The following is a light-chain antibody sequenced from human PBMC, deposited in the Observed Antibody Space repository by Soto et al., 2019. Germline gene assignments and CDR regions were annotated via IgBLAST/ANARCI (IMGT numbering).Light chain of an antibody. CDR3: QQYVSPPWT. J-gene: IGKJ1*01. CDR2: GAS. CDR1: QSLSKTY. V-gene: IGKV3-20*01. Sequence: EIVLTQSPDTLSSSPGERATLSCRASQSLSKTYLAWYQKKPGQAPRLLIDGASNRATGTPDRFSGSGSGTDFTLTISRLEPEDFAVYYCQQYVSPPWTFGQGTKVEIK.